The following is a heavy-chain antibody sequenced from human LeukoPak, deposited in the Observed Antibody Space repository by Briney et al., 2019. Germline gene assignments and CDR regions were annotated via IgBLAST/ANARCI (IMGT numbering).Heavy chain of an antibody. CDR2: IRSKAYGGTT. CDR3: TRDPRGSYGPDAFDI. V-gene: IGHV3-49*04. J-gene: IGHJ3*02. CDR1: GFTFGDYA. D-gene: IGHD1-26*01. Sequence: PGGSLRLSCTASGFTFGDYAMSWVRQAPGQRLEWVGFIRSKAYGGTTEYAASVKGRFTISRHDSKSIAYLQMNSLKTEDRAVYYCTRDPRGSYGPDAFDIWGQGTMVTVSS.